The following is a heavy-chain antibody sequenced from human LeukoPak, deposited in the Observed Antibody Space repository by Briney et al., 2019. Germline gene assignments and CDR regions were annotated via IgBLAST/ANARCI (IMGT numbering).Heavy chain of an antibody. CDR2: IYYSGST. V-gene: IGHV4-31*03. D-gene: IGHD5-12*01. J-gene: IGHJ3*02. CDR1: GGSIISGGYY. CDR3: ARPLRRYSYGNTAFEI. Sequence: SETLSLTCTVSGGSIISGGYYWSWVRHHPGKGLEWLGYIYYSGSTSYNPSLKSRLAISLDTSKNHFSLKLSSVTAADTAVYYCARPLRRYSYGNTAFEIWGQGTTVTVSS.